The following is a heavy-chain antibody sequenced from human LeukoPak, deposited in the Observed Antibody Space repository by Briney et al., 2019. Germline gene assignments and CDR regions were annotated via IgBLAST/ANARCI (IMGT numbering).Heavy chain of an antibody. D-gene: IGHD2-15*01. Sequence: GGSLRLSCAASGFTFSSYSMNWVRQAPGKGLEWVSSISSSSSYIYYADSVKGRFTISRDNAKNSLYLQMNSLRAEDTAVYYCATPPGHCSGGSCYPYYYYYYMDVWGKGTTVTVSS. CDR1: GFTFSSYS. CDR2: ISSSSSYI. CDR3: ATPPGHCSGGSCYPYYYYYYMDV. V-gene: IGHV3-21*01. J-gene: IGHJ6*03.